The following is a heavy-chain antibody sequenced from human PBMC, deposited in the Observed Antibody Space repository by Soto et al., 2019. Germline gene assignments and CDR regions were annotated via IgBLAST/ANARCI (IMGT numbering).Heavy chain of an antibody. CDR3: AKRVSAAWEAGMDV. Sequence: EMQVLESGGGLVQPGGSLRLSCAASGFAFSNFHMHWVRQAPGKGLQWVATIGGAGNDIHYADSVEGRFTVSRDNSKNTLQLQMDGLRDEDTAIYYCAKRVSAAWEAGMDVWGQGTTVTVS. V-gene: IGHV3-23*01. CDR2: IGGAGNDI. J-gene: IGHJ6*02. D-gene: IGHD1-26*01. CDR1: GFAFSNFH.